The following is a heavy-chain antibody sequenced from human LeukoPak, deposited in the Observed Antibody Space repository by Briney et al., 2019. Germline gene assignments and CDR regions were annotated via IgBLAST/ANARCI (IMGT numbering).Heavy chain of an antibody. V-gene: IGHV3-30-3*01. CDR1: GGSISSSN. D-gene: IGHD6-19*01. J-gene: IGHJ6*02. CDR3: ARAPPPAVAGTPYGMDV. Sequence: TSGTLSLTCAVSGGSISSSNWWSWVRQAPGKGLEWVAVISYDGSNKYYADSVKGRFTISRDNSKNTLYLQMNSLRAEDTAVYYCARAPPPAVAGTPYGMDVWGQGTTVTVSS. CDR2: ISYDGSNK.